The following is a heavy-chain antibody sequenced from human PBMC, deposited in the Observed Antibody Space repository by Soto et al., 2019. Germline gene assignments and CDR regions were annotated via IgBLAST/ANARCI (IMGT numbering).Heavy chain of an antibody. Sequence: QVQLQQWGAGLLKPSETLSLTCAVYCGSFSGYYWSWIRQPPGKGWDWVGETIHSGSTNYNPSLKSXVXTSVDTSKNQFSLKLSSVTAADTAVYYCARTSRFDCWGQGTLVTVSS. J-gene: IGHJ4*02. V-gene: IGHV4-34*12. CDR1: CGSFSGYY. CDR2: TIHSGST. D-gene: IGHD6-6*01. CDR3: ARTSRFDC.